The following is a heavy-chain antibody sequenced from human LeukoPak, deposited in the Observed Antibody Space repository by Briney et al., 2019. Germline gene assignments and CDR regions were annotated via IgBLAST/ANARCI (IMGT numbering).Heavy chain of an antibody. CDR2: ISGSGGST. Sequence: PGGFLRLSCAASGFTFGSYAMSWVRQAPGKGLEWVSAISGSGGSTYYADSVKGRFTISTDNSKNTLYLQMNSLRAEDTAVYYCAKDRKGSSGYYPFDYWGQGTLVTVSS. V-gene: IGHV3-23*01. D-gene: IGHD3-22*01. CDR1: GFTFGSYA. CDR3: AKDRKGSSGYYPFDY. J-gene: IGHJ4*02.